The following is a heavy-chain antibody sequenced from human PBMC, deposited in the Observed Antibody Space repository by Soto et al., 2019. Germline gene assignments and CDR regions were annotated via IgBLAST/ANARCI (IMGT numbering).Heavy chain of an antibody. CDR1: GFNFRSYV. CDR2: VSGTSHTT. V-gene: IGHV3-23*04. J-gene: IGHJ6*03. D-gene: IGHD3-3*01. CDR3: AKPEVLANSHSFILERSPPAYYYYYYMDV. Sequence: EVQLVESGGGLIQPGGSLRLSCAASGFNFRSYVMSWIRQAPGKGLEWVSVVSGTSHTTYYADSVKGRFTISRDNSEETLYLQMNSLKVEDTAIYYCAKPEVLANSHSFILERSPPAYYYYYYMDVWGKGTTVTVSS.